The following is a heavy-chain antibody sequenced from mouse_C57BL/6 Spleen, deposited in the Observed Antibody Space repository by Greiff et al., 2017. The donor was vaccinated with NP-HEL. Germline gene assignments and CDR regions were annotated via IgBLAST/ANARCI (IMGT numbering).Heavy chain of an antibody. D-gene: IGHD2-4*01. CDR2: INPSNGGT. V-gene: IGHV1-53*01. J-gene: IGHJ4*01. Sequence: QVQLKQPGTELVKPGASVKLSCKASGYTFTSYWMHWVKQRPGQGLEWIGNINPSNGGTNYNEKFKSKATLTVDKSSSTAYMQLSSLTSEDSAVYYCARKWEMITTVDYYAMDYWGQGTSVTVSS. CDR3: ARKWEMITTVDYYAMDY. CDR1: GYTFTSYW.